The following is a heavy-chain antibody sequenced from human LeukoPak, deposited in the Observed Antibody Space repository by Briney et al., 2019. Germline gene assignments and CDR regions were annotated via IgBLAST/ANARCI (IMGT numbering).Heavy chain of an antibody. CDR1: GFTFSSYA. CDR3: AKGGSAARPLELDY. Sequence: GGSLRPSCAASGFTFSSYAMSWVRQAPGKGLEWVSAISGSGGSTYYADSVKGRFTISRDNSKNTLYLQMNSLRAEDTAVYYCAKGGSAARPLELDYWGQGTLVTVSS. J-gene: IGHJ4*02. D-gene: IGHD6-6*01. CDR2: ISGSGGST. V-gene: IGHV3-23*01.